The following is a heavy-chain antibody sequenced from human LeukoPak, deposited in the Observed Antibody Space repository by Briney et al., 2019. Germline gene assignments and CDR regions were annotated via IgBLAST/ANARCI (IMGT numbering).Heavy chain of an antibody. CDR3: ARDTYSSGWYGYHYYMDV. CDR2: ISSSSSTI. V-gene: IGHV3-48*01. D-gene: IGHD6-19*01. Sequence: GGSLRLSCAASGFTFSSYSMNWVRRAPGKGLEWVSYISSSSSTIYYADSVKGRFTISRDNAKNSLYLQMNSLRAEDTAVYYCARDTYSSGWYGYHYYMDVWGKGTTVTVSS. J-gene: IGHJ6*03. CDR1: GFTFSSYS.